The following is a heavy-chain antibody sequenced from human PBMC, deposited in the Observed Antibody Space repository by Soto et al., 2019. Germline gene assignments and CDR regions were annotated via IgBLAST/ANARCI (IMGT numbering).Heavy chain of an antibody. CDR3: ARDPLAGLVVTDYWYFDL. CDR1: GFTFSTYS. CDR2: ISSRSNTI. J-gene: IGHJ2*01. D-gene: IGHD2-15*01. V-gene: IGHV3-48*01. Sequence: GGSLRLSCAASGFTFSTYSMNWVRQAPGKGLEWVSYISSRSNTIYYADSVKGRVTISRDNAKDSLYLQMNSLRAEDTAVYYCARDPLAGLVVTDYWYFDLWGRGTLVTVSS.